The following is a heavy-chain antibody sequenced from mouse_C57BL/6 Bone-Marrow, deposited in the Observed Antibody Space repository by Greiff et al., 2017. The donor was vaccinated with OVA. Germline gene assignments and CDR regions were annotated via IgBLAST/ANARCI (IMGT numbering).Heavy chain of an antibody. CDR2: IDPENGDT. CDR3: TTFYGSDYFDY. Sequence: EVQLQQSGAELVRPGASVKLSCTASGFNIKDDYMHWVKQRPEPGLEWIGWIDPENGDTEYASKFQGKATITADTSSNTAYLQLSILTSEDTAVYYCTTFYGSDYFDYWGQGTTLTVSS. CDR1: GFNIKDDY. V-gene: IGHV14-4*01. J-gene: IGHJ2*01. D-gene: IGHD1-1*01.